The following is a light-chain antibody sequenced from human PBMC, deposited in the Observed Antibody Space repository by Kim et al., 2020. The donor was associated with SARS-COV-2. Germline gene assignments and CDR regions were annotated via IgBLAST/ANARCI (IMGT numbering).Light chain of an antibody. Sequence: SPRGRATLSCRASHSVSSSYLAWYQQKPGQAPRLLIYGASSRATGIPDRFSGSGSGTDFTLTISRLEPEDFAVFYCQQYGSSPLTFGGGTKVDIK. CDR2: GAS. V-gene: IGKV3-20*01. J-gene: IGKJ4*01. CDR3: QQYGSSPLT. CDR1: HSVSSSY.